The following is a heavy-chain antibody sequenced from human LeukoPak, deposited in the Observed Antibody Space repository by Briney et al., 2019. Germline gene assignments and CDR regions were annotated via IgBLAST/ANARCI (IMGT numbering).Heavy chain of an antibody. J-gene: IGHJ6*03. CDR3: ARGVCSGGSCYSIFGRYYYYYMDV. D-gene: IGHD2-15*01. CDR1: GYTFTSYA. V-gene: IGHV7-4-1*02. CDR2: INTNTGNP. Sequence: ASVKASCKASGYTFTSYAMNWVRQAPGQGLEWMGWINTNTGNPTYAQGFTGWFVFSLDTSVSTAYLQISSLKAEDTAVYYCARGVCSGGSCYSIFGRYYYYYMDVWGKGTTVTVSS.